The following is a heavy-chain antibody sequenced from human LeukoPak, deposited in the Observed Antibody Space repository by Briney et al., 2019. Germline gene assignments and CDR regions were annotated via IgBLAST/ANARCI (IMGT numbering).Heavy chain of an antibody. CDR2: MNPNNGNT. V-gene: IGHV1-8*01. Sequence: ASVKVSCKASGYTFTSFDINWVRQATGQGLEWMGWMNPNNGNTGFVQKFQGRVTMTRNTSISTAYMELSSLRSDDTAVYYCARARITMIAFDVWGQGTVVTVSS. CDR3: ARARITMIAFDV. D-gene: IGHD3-22*01. CDR1: GYTFTSFD. J-gene: IGHJ3*01.